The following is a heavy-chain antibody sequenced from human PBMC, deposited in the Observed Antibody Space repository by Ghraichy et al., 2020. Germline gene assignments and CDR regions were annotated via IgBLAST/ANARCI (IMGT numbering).Heavy chain of an antibody. V-gene: IGHV1-24*01. CDR1: GYTLTELS. J-gene: IGHJ5*02. CDR2: YDPEDGET. Sequence: ASVKVSCKVSGYTLTELSMHWVRQAPGKGLEWMGGYDPEDGETIYAQKFQGRVTMTEDTSTDTAYMELSTLRSEDTAVYYCATDVAGSYYHWGQGTLVTVSS. D-gene: IGHD1-26*01. CDR3: ATDVAGSYYH.